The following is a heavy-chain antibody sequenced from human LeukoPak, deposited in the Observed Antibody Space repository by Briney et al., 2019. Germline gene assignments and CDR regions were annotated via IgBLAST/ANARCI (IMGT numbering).Heavy chain of an antibody. V-gene: IGHV3-11*05. Sequence: PGGSLRLSCAASGFTFSDYYMSWIRQAPGKGLEWVSYISSSSSYTNYADSVKGRFTTSRDNAKNSLYLQMNSLRAEDTAVYYCARGRTGWTAMADYYYGMDVWGQGTTVTVSS. CDR2: ISSSSSYT. CDR3: ARGRTGWTAMADYYYGMDV. J-gene: IGHJ6*02. D-gene: IGHD5-18*01. CDR1: GFTFSDYY.